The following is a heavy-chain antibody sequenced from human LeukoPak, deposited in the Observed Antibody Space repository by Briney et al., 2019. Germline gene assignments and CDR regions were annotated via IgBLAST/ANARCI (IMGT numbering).Heavy chain of an antibody. Sequence: SETLSLTCTVSGGSISSGSYYWSWIRQPAGKGLEWIGRIFTSGSTKYNPSLKSRVTISVDTSKNQFSLKLSSVTAADTAVYYCARASHDYGDYSHFDYWGQGTLVTVSS. CDR2: IFTSGST. J-gene: IGHJ4*02. CDR3: ARASHDYGDYSHFDY. V-gene: IGHV4-61*02. D-gene: IGHD4-17*01. CDR1: GGSISSGSYY.